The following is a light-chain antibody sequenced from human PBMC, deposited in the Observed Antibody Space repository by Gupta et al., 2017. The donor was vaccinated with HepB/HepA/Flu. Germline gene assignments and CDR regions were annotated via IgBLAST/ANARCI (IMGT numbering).Light chain of an antibody. V-gene: IGLV1-44*01. CDR3: ATWDDSLKSQV. Sequence: QSVLPPPPSASGTPGQRVTLSCSGSSSNVGTNSVTWYQQLPGTAPKLLIYRSDLRPSGVPDRFSGSKSGTSASLAISGLQSEDDADYYCATWDDSLKSQVFGGGTRLTVL. CDR2: RSD. J-gene: IGLJ3*02. CDR1: SSNVGTNS.